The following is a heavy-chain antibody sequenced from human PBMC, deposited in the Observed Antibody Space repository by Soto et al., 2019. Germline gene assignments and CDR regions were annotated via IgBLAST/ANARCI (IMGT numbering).Heavy chain of an antibody. Sequence: GGSLRLSCAASGFTFSSYAMHWVRQAPGKGLEWVAVISYDGSNKYYADSVKGRFTISRDNSKNTLYLQMNSLRAEDTAVYYCARDIMATIPYEYYYGMDVWGQGTTVTVSS. D-gene: IGHD5-12*01. CDR1: GFTFSSYA. CDR3: ARDIMATIPYEYYYGMDV. V-gene: IGHV3-30-3*01. J-gene: IGHJ6*02. CDR2: ISYDGSNK.